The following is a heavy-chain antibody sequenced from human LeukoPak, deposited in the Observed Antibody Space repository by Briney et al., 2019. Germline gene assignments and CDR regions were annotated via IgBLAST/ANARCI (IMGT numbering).Heavy chain of an antibody. J-gene: IGHJ6*02. V-gene: IGHV3-30*04. D-gene: IGHD5-18*01. CDR1: GFTFSSYA. Sequence: PGGSLRLSCAASGFTFSSYAMHWVRQAPGEGLEWVAVISYDGSNKYYADSVKGRFTISRDNSKNTLYLQMNSLRAEDTAVYYCARDVEDTAMVTSYYYGMDVWGQGTTVTVSS. CDR2: ISYDGSNK. CDR3: ARDVEDTAMVTSYYYGMDV.